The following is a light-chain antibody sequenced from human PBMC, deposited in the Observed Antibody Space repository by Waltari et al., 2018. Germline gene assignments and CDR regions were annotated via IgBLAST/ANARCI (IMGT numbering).Light chain of an antibody. CDR3: QELNIFPLT. CDR2: DTS. J-gene: IGKJ4*01. CDR1: QAINGY. V-gene: IGKV1-9*01. Sequence: DIQLTQSPSLLSASVGDRVTITCRASQAINGYLAWYQVRPGRAPKLLIYDTSTLQSGVPSRVSGSESGTDFTLTISTLQPEDFATYYCQELNIFPLTFGGGTKVEIK.